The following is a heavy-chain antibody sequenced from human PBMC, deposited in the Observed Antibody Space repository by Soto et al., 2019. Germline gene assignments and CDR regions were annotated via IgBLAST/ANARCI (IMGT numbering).Heavy chain of an antibody. CDR3: ARASPSPYYDSSGYYHDLGYFDY. J-gene: IGHJ4*02. CDR2: TRNKANSYTT. CDR1: GFTFSDHY. V-gene: IGHV3-72*01. Sequence: GGSLSLSCAASGFTFSDHYMDWVRQAPGKGLEWVGRTRNKANSYTTEYAASVKGRFTISRDDSKNSLYLQMNSLKTEDTAVYYCARASPSPYYDSSGYYHDLGYFDYWGQGTLVTVSS. D-gene: IGHD3-22*01.